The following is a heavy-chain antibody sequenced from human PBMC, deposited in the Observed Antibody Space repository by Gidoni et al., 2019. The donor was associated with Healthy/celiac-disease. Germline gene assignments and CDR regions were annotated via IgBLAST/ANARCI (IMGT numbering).Heavy chain of an antibody. CDR3: TRASGWYRHYFDY. CDR2: IRSKAYGGTT. D-gene: IGHD6-19*01. CDR1: GFTFGDDA. V-gene: IGHV3-49*04. J-gene: IGHJ4*02. Sequence: VQLVESGGGLVQPVRSLRLSCPASGFTFGDDAMSWVRQAPGKGLEWVGFIRSKAYGGTTEYAASVKGRFTISRDDSKSIAYLQMNSLKTEDTAVYYCTRASGWYRHYFDYWGQGTLVTVSS.